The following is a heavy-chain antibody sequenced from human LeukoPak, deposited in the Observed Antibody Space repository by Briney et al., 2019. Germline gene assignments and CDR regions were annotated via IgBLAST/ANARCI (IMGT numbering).Heavy chain of an antibody. CDR2: INHSGST. J-gene: IGHJ4*02. V-gene: IGHV4-34*01. CDR3: ARGPSPYPW. CDR1: GGSFSGYY. D-gene: IGHD6-6*01. Sequence: SETLSLTCAVYGGSFSGYYWSWIRQPPGKGLEWIGEINHSGSTNYNPSLKSRVTISVDTSKNQFSLKLSSVTAADTAVYYCARGPSPYPWWGQGTLVTVSS.